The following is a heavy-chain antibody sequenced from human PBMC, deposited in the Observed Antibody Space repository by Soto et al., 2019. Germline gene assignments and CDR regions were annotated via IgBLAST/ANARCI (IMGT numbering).Heavy chain of an antibody. D-gene: IGHD2-2*01. CDR1: GGSFSGYY. CDR3: ARGGEGCSSTSCYASYYYMDV. J-gene: IGHJ6*03. CDR2: INHSGST. Sequence: QVQLQQWGAGLLKPSETLSLTCAVYGGSFSGYYWSWIRQPPGKGLEWIGEINHSGSTNYNPSLKSRVTISVDTSKNQFSLKLSSVTAADTAVYYCARGGEGCSSTSCYASYYYMDVWGKGTTVTVSS. V-gene: IGHV4-34*01.